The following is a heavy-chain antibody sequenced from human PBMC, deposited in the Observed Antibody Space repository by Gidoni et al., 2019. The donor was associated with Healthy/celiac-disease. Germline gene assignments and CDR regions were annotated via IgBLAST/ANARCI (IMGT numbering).Heavy chain of an antibody. CDR2: SNHSGST. Sequence: QVQLQQWGARLLKPSETLSLTCAVYGGSFSGSYWSWIRQHPGKGLEWIGESNHSGSTNYNPSLKSRVTIAVDTSKNQFSLKRSSVTAADTAVYYCARGGKQPTGIWGQGTMVTVSS. J-gene: IGHJ3*02. CDR3: ARGGKQPTGI. CDR1: GGSFSGSY. D-gene: IGHD6-13*01. V-gene: IGHV4-34*01.